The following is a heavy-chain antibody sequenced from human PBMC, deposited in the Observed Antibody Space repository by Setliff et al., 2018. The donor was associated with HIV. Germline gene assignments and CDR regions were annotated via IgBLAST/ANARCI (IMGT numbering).Heavy chain of an antibody. V-gene: IGHV3-48*04. J-gene: IGHJ4*02. CDR2: ISGSSSPI. Sequence: PGGSLRLSCAASGLTFSTHSMNWVRQAPGKGLEWVSYISGSSSPIYYADSVKGRFTISRDNAKNSLWLQLDSLKVEDTALYYCAREPYYDILTGYLDYWGQGALVTVSS. D-gene: IGHD3-9*01. CDR1: GLTFSTHS. CDR3: AREPYYDILTGYLDY.